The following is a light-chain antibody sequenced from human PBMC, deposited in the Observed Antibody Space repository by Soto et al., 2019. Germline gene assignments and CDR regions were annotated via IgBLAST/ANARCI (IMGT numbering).Light chain of an antibody. CDR1: SSDVGAYNF. V-gene: IGLV2-11*01. CDR3: CLYAGTYSPV. Sequence: QSALTQPPSVSGSPGQSVTISCTGTSSDVGAYNFVSWYQQYPGKAPKLIIFDVSARPSGVPDRFSGSKSGNTASLTISGLQADDEADYYCCLYAGTYSPVLGGGTKLTVL. CDR2: DVS. J-gene: IGLJ2*01.